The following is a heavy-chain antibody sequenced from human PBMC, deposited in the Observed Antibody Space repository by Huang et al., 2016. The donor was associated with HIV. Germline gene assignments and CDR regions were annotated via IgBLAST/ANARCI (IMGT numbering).Heavy chain of an antibody. CDR1: GYKFTSYW. CDR2: ISPGYSDT. CDR3: ARQRAYGSTYADY. D-gene: IGHD4-4*01. Sequence: EVQLVQSGAEVKKSGESLKISCKGSGYKFTSYWIGGVGQTPGKGLGWVGIISPGYSDTGYTPSFQGQVTISADKSISTAYLQWSSLKASDTAMYYCARQRAYGSTYADYWGQGTLVTVSS. J-gene: IGHJ4*02. V-gene: IGHV5-51*01.